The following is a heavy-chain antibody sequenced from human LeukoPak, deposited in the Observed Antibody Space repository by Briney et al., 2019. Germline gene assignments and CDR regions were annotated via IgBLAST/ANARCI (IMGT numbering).Heavy chain of an antibody. CDR3: ASSRYSSSWYLD. Sequence: SETLSLTCTVSGGSISSSSYYWGWIRQPPGKGLEWIGSIYYSGSTYYNPSLKSRVTISVDTSKNQFSLKLSSVTAADTAVYYCASSRYSSSWYLDWGQGTLVTVSS. CDR1: GGSISSSSYY. D-gene: IGHD6-13*01. CDR2: IYYSGST. V-gene: IGHV4-39*07. J-gene: IGHJ4*02.